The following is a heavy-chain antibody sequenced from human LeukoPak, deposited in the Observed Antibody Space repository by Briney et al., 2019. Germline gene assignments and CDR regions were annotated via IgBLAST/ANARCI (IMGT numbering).Heavy chain of an antibody. Sequence: SETLSLTCAVYGGSFSGYYWSWIRQPPGKGLEWIGEINHSGSTNYNPSLKSRVTISVDTSKNQFSLKLSSVTAADTAVYYCATLPLDSSGPPARNLDIWGQGTMVTVSS. CDR2: INHSGST. V-gene: IGHV4-34*01. J-gene: IGHJ3*02. CDR1: GGSFSGYY. D-gene: IGHD3-22*01. CDR3: ATLPLDSSGPPARNLDI.